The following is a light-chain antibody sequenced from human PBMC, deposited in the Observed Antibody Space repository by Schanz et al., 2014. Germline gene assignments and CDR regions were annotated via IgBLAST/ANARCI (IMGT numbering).Light chain of an antibody. Sequence: QSALTQPASVSGSPGQSITISCTGTSSDIGAYNFVSWYQQHPGKAPKLMIYDVTNRPSGVSNRFSGSKSANTASLTISGLQAEDEADYYCLSYDTSLGGRHWVFGGGTKLTVL. CDR1: SSDIGAYNF. CDR3: LSYDTSLGGRHWV. CDR2: DVT. J-gene: IGLJ3*02. V-gene: IGLV2-14*03.